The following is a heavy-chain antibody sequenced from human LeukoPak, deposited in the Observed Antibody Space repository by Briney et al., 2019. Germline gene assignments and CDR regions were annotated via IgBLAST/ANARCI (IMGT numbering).Heavy chain of an antibody. CDR2: INPSGGST. V-gene: IGHV1-46*01. J-gene: IGHJ4*02. CDR1: GYTFTSYY. D-gene: IGHD2-21*02. Sequence: ASVKVSCMASGYTFTSYYMHWVRQAPGQGLEWMGIINPSGGSTSYAQKFQGRVTMTRDTSTSTVYMELSSLRSEDTAVYYCARGPLNIVVVTATPPPDFDYWGQGTLVTVPS. CDR3: ARGPLNIVVVTATPPPDFDY.